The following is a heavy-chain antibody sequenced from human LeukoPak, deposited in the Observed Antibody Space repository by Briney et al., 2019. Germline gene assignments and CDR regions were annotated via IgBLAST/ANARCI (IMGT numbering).Heavy chain of an antibody. CDR1: GGSISSGDYY. J-gene: IGHJ4*02. D-gene: IGHD3-22*01. CDR3: ARGPYYYDSSGHLDY. CDR2: IYYSGST. Sequence: KTSETLSLTCTVSGGSISSGDYYWSWIRQPPGKGLEWIGYIYYSGSTYYNPSLKSRVTISVDTSKNQFSLKLSSVTAADTAVYYCARGPYYYDSSGHLDYWGQGTLVTVSS. V-gene: IGHV4-30-4*01.